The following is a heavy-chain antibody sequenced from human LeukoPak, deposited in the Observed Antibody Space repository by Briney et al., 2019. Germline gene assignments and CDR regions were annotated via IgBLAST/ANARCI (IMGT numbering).Heavy chain of an antibody. CDR2: IYTSGST. J-gene: IGHJ4*02. Sequence: SETLSLTCTVSGGSISSYYWSWIRQPAGKGLEWMGRIYTSGSTNYNPSLKNRVTMSVDTSKNQLSLNLSSVTAADTAVYYCARGAGLRYFDYWGQGTLVTVSS. V-gene: IGHV4-4*07. CDR1: GGSISSYY. CDR3: ARGAGLRYFDY.